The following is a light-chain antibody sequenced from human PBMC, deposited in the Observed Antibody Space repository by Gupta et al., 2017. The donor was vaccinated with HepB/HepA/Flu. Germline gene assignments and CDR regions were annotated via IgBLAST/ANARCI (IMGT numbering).Light chain of an antibody. J-gene: IGKJ1*01. CDR2: WAS. CDR1: QSVLYSSNNRNC. Sequence: DIVMTQSPDSLAVSLGERATINCKSSQSVLYSSNNRNCLAWYQQKPGQPPKLLIYWASTRESGVPDRFSGSGSGTDFTLTISSLQAEDVAIYYCQQYCGTPPTFGQGTKVEIK. V-gene: IGKV4-1*01. CDR3: QQYCGTPPT.